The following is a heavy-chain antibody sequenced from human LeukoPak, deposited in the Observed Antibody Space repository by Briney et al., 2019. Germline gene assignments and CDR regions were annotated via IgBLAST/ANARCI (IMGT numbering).Heavy chain of an antibody. D-gene: IGHD4-11*01. Sequence: SETLSLTCTVSGGSISSYYWSWIRQPPGKGLEWIGYIYYSGSTNYNPSLKSRVTISVDTSKNQFSLKLSSVTAADTAVYFRARDRDYRFDPWGQGTLVTVSS. CDR1: GGSISSYY. CDR2: IYYSGST. J-gene: IGHJ5*02. V-gene: IGHV4-59*01. CDR3: ARDRDYRFDP.